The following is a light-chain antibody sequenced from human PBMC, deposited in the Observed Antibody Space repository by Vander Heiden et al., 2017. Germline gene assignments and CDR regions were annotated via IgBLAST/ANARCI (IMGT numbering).Light chain of an antibody. CDR3: QQGNRFPIT. V-gene: IGKV1-12*01. Sequence: QMTPSSSSVSASVGDSVTFTCRASQGISRWVAWYQQKRGKAPKLLIYAASSLQSGVPSRGSGSGSWTDFTLPISSPQPEDFANYHCQQGNRFPITCGQGTRLEIK. CDR1: QGISRW. J-gene: IGKJ5*01. CDR2: AAS.